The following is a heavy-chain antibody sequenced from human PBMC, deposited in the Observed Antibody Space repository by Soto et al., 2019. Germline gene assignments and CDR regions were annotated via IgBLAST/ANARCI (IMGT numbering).Heavy chain of an antibody. J-gene: IGHJ3*02. Sequence: QVQLVQSGAEVKKPGASVKVSCKASGYTFTSYGISWVRQAPGQGREWRGWISAYNGNTNYAQKLQGRVTMTTDTATSTAYMEMRSLRSDDTAVYYCARGRWGPAAMGDAFDIWGQGTMVTVSS. CDR1: GYTFTSYG. V-gene: IGHV1-18*01. CDR2: ISAYNGNT. D-gene: IGHD2-2*01. CDR3: ARGRWGPAAMGDAFDI.